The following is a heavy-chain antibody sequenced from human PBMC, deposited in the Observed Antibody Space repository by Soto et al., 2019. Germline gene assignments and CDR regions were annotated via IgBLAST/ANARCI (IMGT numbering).Heavy chain of an antibody. V-gene: IGHV6-1*01. D-gene: IGHD3-10*01. Sequence: SQTLSLTCDISGDSVSSKRAAWNWFRQSPSRGLEWLGRTYYRSQWYNDYAESVRSRLTINPDTSENQFSLQLNSVTPDDTAVYYCARDNFGGVASRDTGLFDYWGQGTPVTVSS. CDR3: ARDNFGGVASRDTGLFDY. J-gene: IGHJ4*02. CDR2: TYYRSQWYN. CDR1: GDSVSSKRAA.